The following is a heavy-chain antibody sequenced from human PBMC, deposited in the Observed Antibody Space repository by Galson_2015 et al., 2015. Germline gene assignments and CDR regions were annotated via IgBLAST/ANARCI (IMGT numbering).Heavy chain of an antibody. V-gene: IGHV3-48*02. CDR1: GFSFRTYS. J-gene: IGHJ4*02. Sequence: SLRLSCAASGFSFRTYSMNWVRQAPGKGLEWLSFINPGSTTIYYADSVKGRFTVSRDNAKNSLYLQMNSLRDDDTAVYYCARDFGLGFCSATSCRYFDYWGEGTLVTVSS. CDR2: INPGSTTI. D-gene: IGHD2-15*01. CDR3: ARDFGLGFCSATSCRYFDY.